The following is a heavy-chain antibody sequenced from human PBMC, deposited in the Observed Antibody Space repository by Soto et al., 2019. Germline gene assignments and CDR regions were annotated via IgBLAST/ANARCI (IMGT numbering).Heavy chain of an antibody. D-gene: IGHD3-10*01. J-gene: IGHJ5*02. CDR3: AKDIGHSDPYPGAWFDP. Sequence: EVQLVESGGGLVQPGRSLRLSCAASGFTFENFAMHWVRQAPGKGPEWVSSISWNSGAVGYAASVRGRFTISRDNAKNSLFRQMNSLRPGDTALYYCAKDIGHSDPYPGAWFDPWGQGTLVTVSS. CDR2: ISWNSGAV. CDR1: GFTFENFA. V-gene: IGHV3-9*01.